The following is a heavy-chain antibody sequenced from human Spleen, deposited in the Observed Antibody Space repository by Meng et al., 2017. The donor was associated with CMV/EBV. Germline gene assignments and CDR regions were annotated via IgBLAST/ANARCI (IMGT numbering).Heavy chain of an antibody. V-gene: IGHV4-39*07. CDR2: IYYSGST. D-gene: IGHD3-3*01. CDR3: ARLWSGLDY. J-gene: IGHJ4*02. Sequence: SETLSLTCTVSGGSISSSSYYWGWIRQPPGKGLEWIGSIYYSGSTYYTPSLRSRVTISLDTSKKQFSLKMRSVTAADTAVYYCARLWSGLDYWGQGTLVTVSS. CDR1: GGSISSSSYY.